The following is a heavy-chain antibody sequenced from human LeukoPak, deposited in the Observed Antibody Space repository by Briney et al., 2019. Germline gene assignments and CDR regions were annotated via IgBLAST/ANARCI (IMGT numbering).Heavy chain of an antibody. J-gene: IGHJ6*03. Sequence: GGSLRLSCAASGFIFSSYGMHWVRQAPGKGLEWVAVIWYDGSKKYYADSVKGRFTISRDNSKNTLYLQMNSLRAEDTAVYYCAKEWYRGYASGDYYYYYMDVWGKGTTVTVSS. D-gene: IGHD5-12*01. V-gene: IGHV3-33*06. CDR2: IWYDGSKK. CDR1: GFIFSSYG. CDR3: AKEWYRGYASGDYYYYYMDV.